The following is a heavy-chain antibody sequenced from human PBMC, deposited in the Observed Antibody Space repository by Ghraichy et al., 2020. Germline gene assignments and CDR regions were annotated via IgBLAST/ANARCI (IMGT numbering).Heavy chain of an antibody. J-gene: IGHJ3*02. D-gene: IGHD3-16*01. CDR2: IFHSGST. CDR1: GGSISGSDW. V-gene: IGHV4-4*02. Sequence: SETLSLTCAVSGGSISGSDWWTWVRQPPGKGLEWIGEIFHSGSTTYNPSLKSRVSISVDKSKNQFSLKLSSVTAADTAVYYCARDFRRTWGSTRGAFDIWGQGTMVTVSS. CDR3: ARDFRRTWGSTRGAFDI.